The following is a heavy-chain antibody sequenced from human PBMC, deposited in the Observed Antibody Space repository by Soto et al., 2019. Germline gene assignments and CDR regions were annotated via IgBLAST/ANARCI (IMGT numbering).Heavy chain of an antibody. Sequence: EVQLVESGGDLIQPGGSLRLSCAASGFTVTNSYMAWVRQAPGKGLEWVSSITGSGDYTYYADSVKGRFTISRDNSKNTLYLQMNSLRAGDTAVYYCAKARYFDSTGYLYYFDYWGQGTLITVSS. V-gene: IGHV3-23*04. J-gene: IGHJ4*02. D-gene: IGHD3-22*01. CDR1: GFTVTNSY. CDR3: AKARYFDSTGYLYYFDY. CDR2: ITGSGDYT.